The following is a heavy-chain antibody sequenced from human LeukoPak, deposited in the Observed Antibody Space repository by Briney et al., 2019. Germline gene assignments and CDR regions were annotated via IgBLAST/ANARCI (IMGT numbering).Heavy chain of an antibody. J-gene: IGHJ4*02. Sequence: PGGSLRLSCAASGFTFSNYGMTWVRQAPGKGLEWVSGISGSGGTTYDADSVKGRFTVSRDNSKNILYLQMNSLRADDTAAYFCAKTQGYFDYWGQGTLVTVSS. V-gene: IGHV3-23*01. CDR3: AKTQGYFDY. CDR1: GFTFSNYG. CDR2: ISGSGGTT.